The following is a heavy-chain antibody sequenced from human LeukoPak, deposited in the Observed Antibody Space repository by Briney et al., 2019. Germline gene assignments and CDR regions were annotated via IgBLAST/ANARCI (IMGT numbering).Heavy chain of an antibody. V-gene: IGHV3-33*08. CDR2: IWYDGSNI. Sequence: GGSLRLSCAASGFTFSTYDMHWVRQAPGKGLDWVAVIWYDGSNIYHGDSVKGRFTVSRDNSKNTLYLQMSSLRAEDTAVYYCARARNDYDSSGFSALDYWGQGTLVTVSS. J-gene: IGHJ4*02. CDR3: ARARNDYDSSGFSALDY. CDR1: GFTFSTYD. D-gene: IGHD3-22*01.